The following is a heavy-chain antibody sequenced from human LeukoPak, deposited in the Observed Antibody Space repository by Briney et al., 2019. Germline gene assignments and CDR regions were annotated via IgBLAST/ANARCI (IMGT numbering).Heavy chain of an antibody. CDR1: GYTFTSYG. CDR2: IIPIFGTA. Sequence: SVKVSCKASGYTFTSYGISWVRQAPGQGLEWMGRIIPIFGTANYAQKFQGRVTITTDESTSTAYMELSSLRSEDTAVYYCARDPLGVAGINYFDYWGQGTLVTVSS. D-gene: IGHD6-19*01. J-gene: IGHJ4*02. V-gene: IGHV1-69*05. CDR3: ARDPLGVAGINYFDY.